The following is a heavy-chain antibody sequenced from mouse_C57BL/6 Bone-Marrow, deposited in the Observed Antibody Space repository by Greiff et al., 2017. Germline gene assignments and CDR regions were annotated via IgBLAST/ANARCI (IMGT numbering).Heavy chain of an antibody. CDR1: GYAFSSSW. CDR2: IYPGDGDT. J-gene: IGHJ3*01. V-gene: IGHV1-82*01. D-gene: IGHD2-4*01. CDR3: ARGDYEFAY. Sequence: QVQLKQSGPELVKPGASVKISCKASGYAFSSSWMNWVKQRPGKGLEWIGRIYPGDGDTNYNGKFKGKATLTADKSSSTAYMQLSSLTSEDSAVYFCARGDYEFAYWGQGTLVTVSA.